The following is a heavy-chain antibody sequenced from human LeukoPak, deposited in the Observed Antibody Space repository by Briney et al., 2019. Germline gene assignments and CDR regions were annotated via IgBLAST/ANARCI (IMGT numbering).Heavy chain of an antibody. J-gene: IGHJ4*02. CDR2: FDPEDGET. Sequence: ASVTVSCTVSGYTLTELSMHWVRQAPGKGLEWMGGFDPEDGETIYSQKFQGRVTMTEDTSTDTAYMELSSLRSEDTAVYYCATDVPRIPMGPLRDWGQGTLVTVSS. CDR3: ATDVPRIPMGPLRD. V-gene: IGHV1-24*01. CDR1: GYTLTELS. D-gene: IGHD5-18*01.